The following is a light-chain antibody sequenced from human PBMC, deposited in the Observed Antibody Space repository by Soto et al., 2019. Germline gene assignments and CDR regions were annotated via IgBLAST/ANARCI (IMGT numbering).Light chain of an antibody. V-gene: IGKV3-20*01. CDR3: QQYDSSPRP. J-gene: IGKJ1*01. CDR2: GAS. CDR1: QSVSTY. Sequence: EIVFTQSPGTLSLSPGERATLSCRASQSVSTYLAWYQHKPGQSPRLLIYGASNRATGIPDRFSGSGSGTDFTLTISRLEPEDLAMYYCQQYDSSPRPFGQGTKVDIK.